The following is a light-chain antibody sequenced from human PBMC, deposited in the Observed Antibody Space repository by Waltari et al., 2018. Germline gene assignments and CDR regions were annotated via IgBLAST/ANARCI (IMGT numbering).Light chain of an antibody. V-gene: IGLV2-8*01. J-gene: IGLJ2*01. CDR3: SSYVANNNPV. CDR2: EVS. Sequence: QSALTQPPSASGSPGQSVTISCTGTSSDVGGYNFVSWYQHHPGKAPRLIIYEVSERPAGVPDRFSGSKSGNTAALTGSGLQAEDEADYYCSSYVANNNPVFGGGTKLTVL. CDR1: SSDVGGYNF.